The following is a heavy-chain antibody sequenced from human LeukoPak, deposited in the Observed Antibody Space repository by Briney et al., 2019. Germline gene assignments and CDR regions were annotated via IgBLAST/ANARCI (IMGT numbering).Heavy chain of an antibody. CDR3: ARGEQLEAFDI. J-gene: IGHJ3*02. Sequence: PSETLSLTCTVSGGSLSSSSYYWGWIRQPPGKGLEWIGSIYYSGSTYYNPPLKSRVTISVDTSKNQFSLKLSSVTAADTAVYYCARGEQLEAFDIWGQGTMVTVSS. CDR1: GGSLSSSSYY. D-gene: IGHD6-13*01. CDR2: IYYSGST. V-gene: IGHV4-39*07.